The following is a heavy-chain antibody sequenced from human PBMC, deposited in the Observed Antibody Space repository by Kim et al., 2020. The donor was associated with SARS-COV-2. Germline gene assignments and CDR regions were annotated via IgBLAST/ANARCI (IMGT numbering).Heavy chain of an antibody. V-gene: IGHV1-24*01. D-gene: IGHD3-10*01. CDR3: ATDPRYYYGSGSIYDY. J-gene: IGHJ4*02. Sequence: KFQGRVTMTEDTSTDTAYMELSSLRSEDTAVYYCATDPRYYYGSGSIYDYWGQGTLVTVSS.